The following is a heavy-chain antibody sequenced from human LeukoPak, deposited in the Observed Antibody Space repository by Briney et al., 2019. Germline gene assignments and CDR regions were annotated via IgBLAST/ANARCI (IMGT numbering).Heavy chain of an antibody. V-gene: IGHV4-34*01. CDR3: ARGVRDYDILTGYYRPYYYYYYMDV. J-gene: IGHJ6*03. CDR2: INHSGTT. CDR1: GGSLSGDY. D-gene: IGHD3-9*01. Sequence: SETLSLTCAVYGGSLSGDYWNWIRQSPGKGLEWIGEINHSGTTNYNPSLKSRVTISVDTSKNQFSLRLTSVTAADTAVYYCARGVRDYDILTGYYRPYYYYYYMDVWGKGTTVTVSS.